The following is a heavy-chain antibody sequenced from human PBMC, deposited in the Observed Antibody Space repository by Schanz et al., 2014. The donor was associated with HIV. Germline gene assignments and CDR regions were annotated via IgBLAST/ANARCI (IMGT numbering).Heavy chain of an antibody. CDR1: GFTFRSYA. CDR3: ATRVDSSSSGFDF. J-gene: IGHJ4*02. V-gene: IGHV3-30*03. Sequence: QVQLVESGGGVVQPGRSLRLSCEASGFTFRSYAMHWVRQAPGKGLEWVAIISYDGRKKYYADSMKGRFTISRDQSTTTYLQLNNIPTVDAAAYYCATRVDSSSSGFDFWGQGTLVTVSS. D-gene: IGHD6-25*01. CDR2: ISYDGRKK.